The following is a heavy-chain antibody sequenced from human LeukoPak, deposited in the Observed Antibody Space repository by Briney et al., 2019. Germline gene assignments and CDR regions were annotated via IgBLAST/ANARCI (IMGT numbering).Heavy chain of an antibody. D-gene: IGHD1-26*01. CDR3: AKDSYSGSYFGLDDAFDI. Sequence: PGGSLRLSCAASGFTFDDYAMHWVRQAPGKGLEWVSLISGDGGSTYYADSVKGRFTISSDNSNNSLYLQMNSLRTEDTALYYCAKDSYSGSYFGLDDAFDIWGQGTMVTVSS. J-gene: IGHJ3*02. CDR1: GFTFDDYA. V-gene: IGHV3-43*02. CDR2: ISGDGGST.